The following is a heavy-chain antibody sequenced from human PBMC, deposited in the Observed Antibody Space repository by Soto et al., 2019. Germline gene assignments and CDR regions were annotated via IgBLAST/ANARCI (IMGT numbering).Heavy chain of an antibody. CDR1: GYTFTGYA. CDR2: INAGNGNT. CDR3: ARAVAVPADFDY. V-gene: IGHV1-3*05. D-gene: IGHD6-19*01. J-gene: IGHJ4*02. Sequence: QVQLVQSGAEEKKPGASVKVSCKASGYTFTGYAMHWVRQAPGQRLEWMGWINAGNGNTKYSQKFQGRVTITSDTSASTAYMELSSLRSEDTAVYYCARAVAVPADFDYWGQGTLGTVSS.